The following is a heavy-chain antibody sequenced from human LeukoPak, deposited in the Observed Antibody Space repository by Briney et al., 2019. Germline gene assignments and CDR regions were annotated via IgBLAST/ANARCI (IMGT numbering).Heavy chain of an antibody. Sequence: PGGSLRLSCEASGFTFSAYAMTWVRQAPGKGLEWVSSIGSDNKPHYSESVEGRFAISRDNSKSMLFLQLNSLRAEDTALYYCARPTSIIPASNVYYYYYAMDVWGQGTTVTVSS. J-gene: IGHJ6*02. D-gene: IGHD2-2*01. CDR3: ARPTSIIPASNVYYYYYAMDV. CDR1: GFTFSAYA. CDR2: IGSDNKP. V-gene: IGHV3-23*05.